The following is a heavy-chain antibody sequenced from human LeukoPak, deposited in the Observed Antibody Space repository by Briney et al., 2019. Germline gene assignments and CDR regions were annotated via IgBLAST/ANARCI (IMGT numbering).Heavy chain of an antibody. Sequence: SVKVSCKASGGTFSSYAISWVRQAPGQGLEWMGRIIPIFGTASYAQKFQGRVTITADKSTSTAYMELSSLRSEDTAVYYCARDFGDPGAFDIWGQGTMVTVSS. V-gene: IGHV1-69*06. CDR3: ARDFGDPGAFDI. J-gene: IGHJ3*02. D-gene: IGHD4-17*01. CDR1: GGTFSSYA. CDR2: IIPIFGTA.